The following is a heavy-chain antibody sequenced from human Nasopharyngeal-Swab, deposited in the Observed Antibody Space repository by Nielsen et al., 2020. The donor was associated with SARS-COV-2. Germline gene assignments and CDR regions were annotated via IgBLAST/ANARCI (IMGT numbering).Heavy chain of an antibody. CDR2: ISSSSSYI. V-gene: IGHV3-21*01. J-gene: IGHJ4*02. CDR1: GFTFSSYS. CDR3: ARSGELRFLEWLNTRPDY. D-gene: IGHD3-3*01. Sequence: GESLKISCAASGFTFSSYSMNWVRQAPGKGLEWVSSISSSSSYIYYADSGKGRFTISRDNAKNSLYLQMNSLRAEDTAVYYCARSGELRFLEWLNTRPDYWGQGTLVTVSS.